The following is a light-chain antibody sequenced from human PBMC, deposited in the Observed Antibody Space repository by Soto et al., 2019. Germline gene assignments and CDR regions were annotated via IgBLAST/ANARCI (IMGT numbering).Light chain of an antibody. CDR2: GNS. Sequence: QAVVTQPPSVSGAPGQRVTISCTGYNSNIGAGYDVHWYQQLPGTAPKLLIYGNSNRPSGVPDRFSASKSGTSASLAITGLQAEDEADYYCQSYDSSLSGGVFGGGTQLTVL. J-gene: IGLJ3*02. CDR3: QSYDSSLSGGV. V-gene: IGLV1-40*01. CDR1: NSNIGAGYD.